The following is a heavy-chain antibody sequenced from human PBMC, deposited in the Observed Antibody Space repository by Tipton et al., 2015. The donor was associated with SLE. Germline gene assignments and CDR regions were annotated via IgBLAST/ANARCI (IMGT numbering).Heavy chain of an antibody. J-gene: IGHJ6*03. CDR3: VGFEPDADYYYYMDV. CDR1: GGSISSSSYY. CDR2: IYYSGST. D-gene: IGHD3-9*01. V-gene: IGHV4-39*02. Sequence: GLVKPSETLSLTCTVSGGSISSSSYYWGCFRQPPGKGLEWIGSIYYSGSTYYNPSLKSRVTISVDTSKNHSSLKLSSVTAADTAVYYCVGFEPDADYYYYMDVWGKGTTVTVSS.